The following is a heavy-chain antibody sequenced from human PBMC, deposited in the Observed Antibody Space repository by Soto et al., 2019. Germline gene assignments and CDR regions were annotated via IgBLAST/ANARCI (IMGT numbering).Heavy chain of an antibody. D-gene: IGHD3-10*01. CDR2: ISGIGGST. CDR1: GFTFSSYA. V-gene: IGHV3-23*01. CDR3: AKDGQLGELLYYNWFGP. J-gene: IGHJ5*02. Sequence: EVQLLESGGGLVQPGGSLRLSCSASGFTFSSYAMSWVRQAPGKGLEWVSSISGIGGSTYYTDSVKGRFTISRDNSKSPLYLPMNSLRPEDTAVYHCAKDGQLGELLYYNWFGPWGKGSLVTVSS.